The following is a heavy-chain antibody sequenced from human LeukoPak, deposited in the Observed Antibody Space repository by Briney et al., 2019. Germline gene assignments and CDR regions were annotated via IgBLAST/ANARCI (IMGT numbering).Heavy chain of an antibody. CDR2: IRYDGSYK. J-gene: IGHJ4*02. D-gene: IGHD6-13*01. CDR1: GFTFSDYG. Sequence: GGSLRLSCAASGFTFSDYGMHWVRQAPGKGLEWVAFIRYDGSYKYYANSVKGRFTISRDNSKNTLYLQMNSLRAEDTAVYYCAKDLVAADRYYFDYWGQGTLVTVSS. CDR3: AKDLVAADRYYFDY. V-gene: IGHV3-30*02.